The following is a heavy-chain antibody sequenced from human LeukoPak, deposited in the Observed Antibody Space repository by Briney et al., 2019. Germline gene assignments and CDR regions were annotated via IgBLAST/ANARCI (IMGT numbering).Heavy chain of an antibody. J-gene: IGHJ4*01. CDR2: IYYSGST. Sequence: SETLSFTCTVSGGSISSYYWSWIRQPPGKGLEWIGYIYYSGSTNYNPSLKSRVTISVDTSKNQFSLKLSSVTAADTAVYYCAXHXXXXXYXXDYWGXGTLVTV. V-gene: IGHV4-59*08. CDR1: GGSISSYY. CDR3: AXHXXXXXYXXDY.